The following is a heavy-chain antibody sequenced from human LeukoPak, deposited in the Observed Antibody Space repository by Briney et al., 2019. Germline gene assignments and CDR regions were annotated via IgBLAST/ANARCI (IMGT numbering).Heavy chain of an antibody. D-gene: IGHD3-22*01. V-gene: IGHV3-30-3*01. Sequence: GRSLRLSCAASGFTFSSYAMHWVRQAPGKGLEWLAVISYDGSNKYYADSVKGRFTISRDNSKNTLYLQMNRLRAEDTAVYYCARDHLDSSGYYYGGSFDYWGQGTLVIVSS. J-gene: IGHJ4*02. CDR1: GFTFSSYA. CDR3: ARDHLDSSGYYYGGSFDY. CDR2: ISYDGSNK.